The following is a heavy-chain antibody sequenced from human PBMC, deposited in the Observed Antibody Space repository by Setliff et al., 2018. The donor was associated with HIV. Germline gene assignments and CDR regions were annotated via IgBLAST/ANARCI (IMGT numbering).Heavy chain of an antibody. CDR2: INHSGST. J-gene: IGHJ6*02. D-gene: IGHD2-2*01. Sequence: SETLSLTCAVYGGSFSGYYWSWIRQPPGKGLEWIGEINHSGSTNYNPSLKSRVTISVDTSKNQFSLKLSSVTAADTAVYYCARGHCSGINCYGVDYYGMDVWGQGTTVTVSS. V-gene: IGHV4-34*01. CDR3: ARGHCSGINCYGVDYYGMDV. CDR1: GGSFSGYY.